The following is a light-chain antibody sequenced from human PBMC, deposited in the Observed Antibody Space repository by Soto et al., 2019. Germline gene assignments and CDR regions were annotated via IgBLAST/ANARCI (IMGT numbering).Light chain of an antibody. CDR1: QTVSSNY. CDR2: GAS. Sequence: LTQSPDPLSFSPGERVTLSCTSSQTVSSNYLAWCQQRPGPAPRLIIYGASRRATGIPDRFTGSGSGTDCTLTISRLEAEDVAVYYCQQYVSSPWAFCQGTKVDI. V-gene: IGKV3-20*01. CDR3: QQYVSSPWA. J-gene: IGKJ1*01.